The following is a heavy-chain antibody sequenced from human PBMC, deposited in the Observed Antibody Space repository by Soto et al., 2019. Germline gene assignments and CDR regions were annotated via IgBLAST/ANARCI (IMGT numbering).Heavy chain of an antibody. CDR1: GGTFSSYA. Sequence: QVQLVQSGAEVKKPGSSVKVSCKASGGTFSSYAISWVRQAPGQGLEWMGGIIPIFGTANYAQKFQGRVTSTAAESTSTAYMELSSLRSEDTAVYYCARSIAAAGKIDYWGQGTLVTVSS. CDR2: IIPIFGTA. J-gene: IGHJ4*02. V-gene: IGHV1-69*12. D-gene: IGHD6-13*01. CDR3: ARSIAAAGKIDY.